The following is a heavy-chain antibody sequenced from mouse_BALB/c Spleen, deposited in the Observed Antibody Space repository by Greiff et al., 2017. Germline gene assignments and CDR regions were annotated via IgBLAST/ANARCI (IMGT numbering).Heavy chain of an antibody. V-gene: IGHV5-17*02. CDR3: ARREDYYAMDY. CDR2: ISSGSSTI. CDR1: GFTFSSFG. J-gene: IGHJ4*01. Sequence: EVKLMESGGGLVQPGGSRKLSCAASGFTFSSFGMHWVRQAPEKGLEWVAYISSGSSTIYYADTVKGRFTISRDNPKNTLFLQMTSLRSEDTAMYYCARREDYYAMDYWGQGTSVTVSS.